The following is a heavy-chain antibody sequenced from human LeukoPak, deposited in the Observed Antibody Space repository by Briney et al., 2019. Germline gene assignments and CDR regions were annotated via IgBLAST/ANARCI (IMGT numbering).Heavy chain of an antibody. D-gene: IGHD6-13*01. CDR3: AKDSVGSSCPGY. Sequence: GGSLRLSCAASGFTFSSYGMHWVRQAPGKGLEWVAVTSYDGSNKYYADSVKGRFTISRDNSKNTLYLQMNSLRAEDTAVYYCAKDSVGSSCPGYWGQGTLVTVSS. J-gene: IGHJ4*02. CDR1: GFTFSSYG. V-gene: IGHV3-30*18. CDR2: TSYDGSNK.